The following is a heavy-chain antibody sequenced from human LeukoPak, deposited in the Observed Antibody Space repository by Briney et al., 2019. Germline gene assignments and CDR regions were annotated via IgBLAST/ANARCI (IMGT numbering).Heavy chain of an antibody. CDR2: ISSSGSTI. D-gene: IGHD6-19*01. CDR1: GLTFSDYY. CDR3: ARVSSGWYSYYFDY. Sequence: GGSLRLSCAASGLTFSDYYMSWIRQAPGKGLEWVSYISSSGSTIYYADSVKGRFTISRDNAKNSLYLQMNSLRAEDTAVYYCARVSSGWYSYYFDYWGQGTLVTVSS. J-gene: IGHJ4*02. V-gene: IGHV3-11*01.